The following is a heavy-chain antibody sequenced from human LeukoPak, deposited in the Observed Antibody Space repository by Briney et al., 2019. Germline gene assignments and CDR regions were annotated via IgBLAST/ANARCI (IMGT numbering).Heavy chain of an antibody. CDR2: IRYSGRT. Sequence: SETLSLTCTASDGSINSDFWTWIRQPPGKGLEWIGYIRYSGRTSYNPSLKSRVSISIDTSKNLFSLKLRSVTTADTAIYYCGRIPDVSGWPFDYWGQGTLVTVSS. V-gene: IGHV4-59*01. CDR3: GRIPDVSGWPFDY. CDR1: DGSINSDF. J-gene: IGHJ4*02. D-gene: IGHD6-19*01.